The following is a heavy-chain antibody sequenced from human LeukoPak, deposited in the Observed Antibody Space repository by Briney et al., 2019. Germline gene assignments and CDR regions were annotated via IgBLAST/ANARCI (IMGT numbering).Heavy chain of an antibody. D-gene: IGHD1-20*01. Sequence: PGRSLRHSCAASGFAFDDYAMHWVRQAPGKGLEWVSGISWNSGSIGYADSVKGRFTISRDNAKNSLYLQMNSLRAEDTALYYCAKDVLTATTFDSGMNVWGQGTTVTVSS. V-gene: IGHV3-9*01. J-gene: IGHJ6*02. CDR2: ISWNSGSI. CDR3: AKDVLTATTFDSGMNV. CDR1: GFAFDDYA.